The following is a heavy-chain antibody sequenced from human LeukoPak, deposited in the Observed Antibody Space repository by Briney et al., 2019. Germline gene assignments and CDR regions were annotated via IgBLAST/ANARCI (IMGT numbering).Heavy chain of an antibody. V-gene: IGHV3-30*04. CDR1: GFTFSSYA. CDR2: ISYDGSNK. J-gene: IGHJ4*02. CDR3: AKDEIGYCSSTSCYGPLDY. Sequence: GGSLRLSCAASGFTFSSYAMHWVRQAPGKGLEWVAVISYDGSNKYYADSVKGRFTISRDNSRNTLYLQMNSLRAEDTAVYYCAKDEIGYCSSTSCYGPLDYWGQGTLVTVSS. D-gene: IGHD2-2*01.